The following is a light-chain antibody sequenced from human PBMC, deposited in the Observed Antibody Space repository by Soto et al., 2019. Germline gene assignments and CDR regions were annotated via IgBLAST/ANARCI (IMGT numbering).Light chain of an antibody. J-gene: IGKJ1*01. Sequence: NVLTHSPGTLSLSPWEIATLSCRASQSVSSSYLAWYQQKPGQAPRLLIYDASSRATGIPDRISGSGSGTDFTLTINRLEPEDFAVYYCQQYGSSLWTFGQGTKVDIK. CDR2: DAS. CDR3: QQYGSSLWT. V-gene: IGKV3-20*01. CDR1: QSVSSSY.